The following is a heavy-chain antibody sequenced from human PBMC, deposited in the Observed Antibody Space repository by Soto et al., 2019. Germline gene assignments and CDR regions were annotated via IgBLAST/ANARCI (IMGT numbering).Heavy chain of an antibody. CDR2: IWYDGSNE. V-gene: IGHV3-33*06. CDR3: VNDAFLYWSYHPFSYNWFDP. CDR1: GFTFSGYG. Sequence: GGSLRLSCAASGFTFSGYGMHWVRQAPGKGLEWVAVIWYDGSNENYADSVKGRFTISRDNSKNTLYLQMNSLRDEDTAVYYFVNDAFLYWSYHPFSYNWFDPWGQGTLVNVSS. D-gene: IGHD3-10*01. J-gene: IGHJ5*02.